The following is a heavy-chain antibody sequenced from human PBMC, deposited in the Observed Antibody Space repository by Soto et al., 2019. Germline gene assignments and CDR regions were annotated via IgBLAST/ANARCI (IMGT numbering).Heavy chain of an antibody. CDR1: GGSISSGGYY. CDR2: IYYSGST. J-gene: IGHJ5*02. CDR3: ARTAGRPPTWFDP. Sequence: SSETLSLTCTVSGGSISSGGYYWSWIRQHPGKGLEWIGYIYYSGSTYFNPSLKSRVTISVDTSKNQFSLKLSSVTAADTAVYYCARTAGRPPTWFDPWGQGTLVTVSS. V-gene: IGHV4-31*03.